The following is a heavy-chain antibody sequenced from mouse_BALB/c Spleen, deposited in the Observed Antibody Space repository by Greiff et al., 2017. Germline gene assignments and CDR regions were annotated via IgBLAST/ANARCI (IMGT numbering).Heavy chain of an antibody. D-gene: IGHD1-1*01. Sequence: EVKLVESGGGLVQPGGSLRLSCATSGFTFTDYYMSWVRQPPGKALEWLGFIRNKANGYTTEYSPSVKGRFTISRDNSQSILYLQMNTQRAEDSATYYCARAYRHNYYGSSNWYFDVWGAGTTVTVSS. V-gene: IGHV7-3*02. CDR2: IRNKANGYTT. CDR3: ARAYRHNYYGSSNWYFDV. CDR1: GFTFTDYY. J-gene: IGHJ1*01.